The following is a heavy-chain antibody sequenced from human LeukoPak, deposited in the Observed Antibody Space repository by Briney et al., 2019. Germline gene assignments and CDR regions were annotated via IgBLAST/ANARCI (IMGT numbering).Heavy chain of an antibody. CDR1: GYNFTIYW. J-gene: IGHJ4*02. Sequence: HGESLKISCKGSGYNFTIYWIGWVRQLPGKGLEWMGIIYPGDSDTRYSPSFQGQVTISADKSISTAYLQWNSLKASDTAMYYCARRDQCGGDCYSLDYWGQGTLVTVSS. V-gene: IGHV5-51*01. D-gene: IGHD2-21*02. CDR2: IYPGDSDT. CDR3: ARRDQCGGDCYSLDY.